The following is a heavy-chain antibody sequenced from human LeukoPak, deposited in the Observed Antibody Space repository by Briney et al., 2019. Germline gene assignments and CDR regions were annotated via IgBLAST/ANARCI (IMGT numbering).Heavy chain of an antibody. D-gene: IGHD3-22*01. CDR2: IYYSGST. CDR1: GGSMSSYY. J-gene: IGHJ4*02. V-gene: IGHV4-59*01. CDR3: ARVRSYYDSSGYYLDY. Sequence: PSETLSLTCTVSGGSMSSYYWSWIRQPPGKGLEWIGYIYYSGSTNYNPSLKSRLTISVDTSKNQFSLKLSSVTAADTAVYYCARVRSYYDSSGYYLDYWGQGTLVTVSS.